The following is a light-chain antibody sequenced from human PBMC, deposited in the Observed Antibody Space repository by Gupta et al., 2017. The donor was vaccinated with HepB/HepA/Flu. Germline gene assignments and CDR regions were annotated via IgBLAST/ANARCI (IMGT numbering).Light chain of an antibody. J-gene: IGKJ2*04. Sequence: EVVLTQSPATLSLSPGERATLSCRASQNVNRYVAWYQQKPGQPARLLIYDASNRATGIPARFSGSGSRTDFTLTISSLEPEDSAVYYCQPRTVWPPMCSFGQGTKLDIK. CDR1: QNVNRY. CDR3: QPRTVWPPMCS. V-gene: IGKV3-11*01. CDR2: DAS.